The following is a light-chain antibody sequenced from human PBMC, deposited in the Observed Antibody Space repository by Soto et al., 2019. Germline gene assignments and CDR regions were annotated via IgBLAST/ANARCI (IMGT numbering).Light chain of an antibody. Sequence: QSALTQPASVSGSPGQSITISCTGTSSDVGDYDYVSWYQQHPGKAPKLMFYDVSNRPSGVSNRLSGSKSGNTASLTISGRQAEDEGDYYCSSYTSSGTLVLFGGGTQLTVL. J-gene: IGLJ2*01. V-gene: IGLV2-14*01. CDR2: DVS. CDR3: SSYTSSGTLVL. CDR1: SSDVGDYDY.